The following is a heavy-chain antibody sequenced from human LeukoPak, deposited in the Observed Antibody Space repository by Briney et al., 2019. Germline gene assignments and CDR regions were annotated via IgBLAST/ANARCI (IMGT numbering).Heavy chain of an antibody. CDR2: MSYNASA. V-gene: IGHV4-30-4*01. Sequence: PSQTLSLTSTVPGGSITSDEYYWSWIRQSPGKGLEWIVYMSYNASAYYNPSLKSRVTISVDTSKNQFSLKLTSVTAADAAVYYCARPSLTGYGLGYYGMDVWGLGTTVTVSS. CDR3: ARPSLTGYGLGYYGMDV. J-gene: IGHJ6*02. D-gene: IGHD3-9*01. CDR1: GGSITSDEYY.